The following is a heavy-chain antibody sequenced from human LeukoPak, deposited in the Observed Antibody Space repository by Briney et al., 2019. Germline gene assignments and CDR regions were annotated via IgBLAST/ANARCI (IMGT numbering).Heavy chain of an antibody. CDR1: GFTFDDYA. CDR3: AKGYYDSSGYYPFDY. Sequence: GGSLRLSCAASGFTFDDYAMHWVRQAPGKGLEWVSLISGDGGSTYYADSVKGRFTISRDNSKNSLYLQMNSLRTEDTALYYCAKGYYDSSGYYPFDYWGQGTLVTVSS. J-gene: IGHJ4*02. D-gene: IGHD3-22*01. V-gene: IGHV3-43*02. CDR2: ISGDGGST.